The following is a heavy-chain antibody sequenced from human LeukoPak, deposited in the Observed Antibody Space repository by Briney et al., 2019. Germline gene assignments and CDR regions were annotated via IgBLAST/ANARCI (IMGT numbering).Heavy chain of an antibody. CDR3: AKRYSGSSGLYNFDY. CDR2: ISYDGSNK. J-gene: IGHJ4*02. V-gene: IGHV3-30*18. D-gene: IGHD1-26*01. CDR1: GFTFSSYG. Sequence: PGGSPRLSCAASGFTFSSYGMHWVRQASGKGLEWVAVISYDGSNKYYADSVKGRFTISRDNSKNTLYLQMNSLRAEDTAVYYCAKRYSGSSGLYNFDYWGQGTLVTVSS.